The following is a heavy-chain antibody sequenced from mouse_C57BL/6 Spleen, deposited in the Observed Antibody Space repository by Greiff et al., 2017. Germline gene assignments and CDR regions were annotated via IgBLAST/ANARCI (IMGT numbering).Heavy chain of an antibody. Sequence: QVQLKESGPELVKPGASVKISCKASGYVFSSSWMNWVKQRPGKGLEWIGRIYPGDGDTNYNGKFKGKATLTADKSSSTAYMQLSSLTSEDSAVYFCARDLRGFAYWGQGTLVTVSA. J-gene: IGHJ3*01. CDR1: GYVFSSSW. CDR2: IYPGDGDT. V-gene: IGHV1-82*01. D-gene: IGHD3-2*02. CDR3: ARDLRGFAY.